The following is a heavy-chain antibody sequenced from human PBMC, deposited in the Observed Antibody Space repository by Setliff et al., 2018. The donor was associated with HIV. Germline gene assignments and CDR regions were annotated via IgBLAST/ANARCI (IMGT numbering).Heavy chain of an antibody. CDR2: IIPNSAGT. CDR3: ATKVYCTNGVCLDAFDI. Sequence: GASVKVSCKASGYTFTGYFIHWVRQAPGQGLEWMGRIIPNSAGTNYAQKFQGRVTMTRDTSISTACMELSRLRSDDTAVYYCATKVYCTNGVCLDAFDIWGQGTMVTVSS. V-gene: IGHV1-2*06. CDR1: GYTFTGYF. J-gene: IGHJ3*02. D-gene: IGHD2-8*01.